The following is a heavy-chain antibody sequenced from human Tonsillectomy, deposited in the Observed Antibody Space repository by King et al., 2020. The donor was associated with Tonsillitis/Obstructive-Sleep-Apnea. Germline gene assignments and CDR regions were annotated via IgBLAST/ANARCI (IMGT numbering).Heavy chain of an antibody. V-gene: IGHV1-18*01. CDR1: GYTFTSYG. D-gene: IGHD3-3*01. J-gene: IGHJ4*02. CDR2: ISAYNGNT. Sequence: VQLVESGAEVKKPGASVKVSCKASGYTFTSYGLSGVRQAPGQGPEWMGCISAYNGNTNYAQKLQGRVNRTTDTSTSTAYMEQGSLRSDDTAVYYCARDHGTYDFWGQGTLVTVSS. CDR3: ARDHGTYDF.